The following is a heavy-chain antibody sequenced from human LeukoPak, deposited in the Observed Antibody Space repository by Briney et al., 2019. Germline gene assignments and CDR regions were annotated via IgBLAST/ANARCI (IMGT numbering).Heavy chain of an antibody. V-gene: IGHV3-23*01. CDR3: AKDPRDHSYGWSWRYFDY. CDR1: GFTFSSYA. D-gene: IGHD5-18*01. CDR2: FSGSGGGT. Sequence: GGSLRLSCAASGFTFSSYAMSWVRQAPGKGLEWVSAFSGSGGGTYYGDSVKGRFTISRDNSKNTLYLQMNSLRPEDTAVYYCAKDPRDHSYGWSWRYFDYWGQGTLVTVSS. J-gene: IGHJ4*02.